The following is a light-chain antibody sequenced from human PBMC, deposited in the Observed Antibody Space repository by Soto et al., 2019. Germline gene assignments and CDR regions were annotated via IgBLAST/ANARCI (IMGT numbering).Light chain of an antibody. V-gene: IGKV1-5*03. Sequence: DIQMTQSPSTLSASVGDRVTITCRASQSISSWLAWYQQKPGTAPKLLIYKASSLQSGVPSRFSGSGSGTEFTLTISSLQPDDFATYYCQQYISYPYTFGQGTKLEIK. J-gene: IGKJ2*01. CDR3: QQYISYPYT. CDR1: QSISSW. CDR2: KAS.